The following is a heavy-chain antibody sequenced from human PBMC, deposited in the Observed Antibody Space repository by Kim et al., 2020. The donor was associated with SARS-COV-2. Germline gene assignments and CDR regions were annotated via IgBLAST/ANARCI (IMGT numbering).Heavy chain of an antibody. D-gene: IGHD6-13*01. CDR2: IKSKTDGGTT. J-gene: IGHJ6*02. Sequence: GGSLRLSCAASGFTFSNAWMSWVRQAPGKGLEWVGRIKSKTDGGTTDYAAPVKGRFTISRDDSKNTLYLQMNSLKTEDTAVYYCTTAYSSSWYLSPSYYYGMDVWGQGTTVTVSS. CDR3: TTAYSSSWYLSPSYYYGMDV. V-gene: IGHV3-15*01. CDR1: GFTFSNAW.